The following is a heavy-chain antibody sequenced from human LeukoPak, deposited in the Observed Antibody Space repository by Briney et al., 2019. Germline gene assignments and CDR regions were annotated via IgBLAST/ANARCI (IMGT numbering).Heavy chain of an antibody. J-gene: IGHJ4*02. D-gene: IGHD3-22*01. Sequence: GGSLRLSCVASGFTFKNFGMSWFRQAPGKGLHWVAVIAYGGRAKNYADFVKGRFTISRDDSKNTLFLQINSLRPEDTAVYYCAKEQSEYSSRAVDYWGQGTLVTVSS. CDR1: GFTFKNFG. V-gene: IGHV3-30*18. CDR2: IAYGGRAK. CDR3: AKEQSEYSSRAVDY.